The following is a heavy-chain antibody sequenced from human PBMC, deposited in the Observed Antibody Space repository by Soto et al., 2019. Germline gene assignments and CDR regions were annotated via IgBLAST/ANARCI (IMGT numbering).Heavy chain of an antibody. V-gene: IGHV3-53*04. CDR2: IYSGGST. Sequence: EVQLVESGGGLVQPGGSLRLSCAASGFTVSSNYMSWVRQAPGKGLEWVSVIYSGGSTYYADSVKGRFTISRHNSKNTLYLQMNSLRAEDPAVYYCARGRSGYYSPYFDYWGQGTLVTVSS. J-gene: IGHJ4*02. CDR3: ARGRSGYYSPYFDY. CDR1: GFTVSSNY. D-gene: IGHD3-3*01.